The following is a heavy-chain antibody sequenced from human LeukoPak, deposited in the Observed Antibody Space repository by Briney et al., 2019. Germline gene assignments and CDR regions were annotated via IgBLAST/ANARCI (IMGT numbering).Heavy chain of an antibody. J-gene: IGHJ3*02. CDR2: IYYSGST. Sequence: PSETLSLTCTVSGGSISSYYWSWIRQPPGKGLEWIGYIYYSGSTNYNPSLKSRVTISVDTSKNQFSLKLSSVTAADTAVYYCATSYSSGWYGAFDIWGQGTMVTVSS. CDR1: GGSISSYY. D-gene: IGHD6-19*01. CDR3: ATSYSSGWYGAFDI. V-gene: IGHV4-59*01.